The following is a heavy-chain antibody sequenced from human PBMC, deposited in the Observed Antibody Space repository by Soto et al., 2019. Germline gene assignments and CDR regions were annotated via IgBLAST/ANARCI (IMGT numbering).Heavy chain of an antibody. CDR2: IYYSGST. CDR3: ARSPTYYYDSSGYNWFDP. V-gene: IGHV4-31*03. D-gene: IGHD3-22*01. Sequence: SETLSLTCTVSGGSISSGGYYWSWIRQHPGKGLEWIGYIYYSGSTYYNPSLKSRVTISVDTSKNQFSLKLSSVTAADTAVYYCARSPTYYYDSSGYNWFDPWGQGTLVTVSS. CDR1: GGSISSGGYY. J-gene: IGHJ5*02.